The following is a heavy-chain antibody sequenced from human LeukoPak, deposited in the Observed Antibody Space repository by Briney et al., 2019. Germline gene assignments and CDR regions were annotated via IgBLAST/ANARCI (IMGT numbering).Heavy chain of an antibody. CDR1: GGSISSFY. CDR3: ARSPDSSGYYYYFDY. V-gene: IGHV4-59*01. D-gene: IGHD3-22*01. Sequence: PSETLSLTCTVSGGSISSFYWSWIRQPPGKGLEWIGYIYYSGSTNYNPSLKSRVTISVDTSKNQFSLKLTSVTAADTAVYYCARSPDSSGYYYYFDYWGQGTQVSVSS. CDR2: IYYSGST. J-gene: IGHJ4*02.